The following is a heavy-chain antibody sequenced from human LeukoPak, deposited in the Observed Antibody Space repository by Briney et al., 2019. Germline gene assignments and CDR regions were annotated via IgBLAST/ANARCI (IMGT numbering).Heavy chain of an antibody. V-gene: IGHV1-3*04. CDR3: APRIGGYFDY. D-gene: IGHD3-16*01. CDR1: GGTFSSYT. Sequence: ASVKVSCKASGGTFSSYTISWVRQAPGQRLEWMGWINTGKGDTRSLQKFQGRVTMTRDTSANTAYMELRSLRSEDTAVYYCAPRIGGYFDYWGQGTLVTVSS. CDR2: INTGKGDT. J-gene: IGHJ4*02.